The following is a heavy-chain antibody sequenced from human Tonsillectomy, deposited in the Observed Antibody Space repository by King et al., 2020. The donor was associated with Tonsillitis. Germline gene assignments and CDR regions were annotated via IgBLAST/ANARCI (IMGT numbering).Heavy chain of an antibody. CDR2: IRYDGSNK. J-gene: IGHJ6*02. Sequence: QLVQSGGGVVQPGGSLRLSCAASGFTFSNYGMHCLRQAPGKGLEWVAFIRYDGSNKYYADSVKGRFTIHRDNSKNTLYLQMNRLRAEDTAVYYCAKADRPYYDCYGMDGGGLGTTVTVSS. CDR1: GFTFSNYG. D-gene: IGHD6-6*01. CDR3: AKADRPYYDCYGMDG. V-gene: IGHV3-30*02.